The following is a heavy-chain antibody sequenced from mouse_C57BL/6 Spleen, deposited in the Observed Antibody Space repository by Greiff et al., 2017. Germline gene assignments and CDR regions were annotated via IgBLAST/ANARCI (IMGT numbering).Heavy chain of an antibody. CDR1: GYSITSGYY. V-gene: IGHV3-6*01. J-gene: IGHJ3*01. CDR2: ISYDGSN. D-gene: IGHD1-1*01. Sequence: ESGPGLVKPSQSLSLTCSVTGYSITSGYYWNWIRQFPGNKLEWMGYISYDGSNNYNPSLKNRISITRDTSKNQFFLKLNSVTTEDTATYYCARDPLYGAYWGQGTLVTVSA. CDR3: ARDPLYGAY.